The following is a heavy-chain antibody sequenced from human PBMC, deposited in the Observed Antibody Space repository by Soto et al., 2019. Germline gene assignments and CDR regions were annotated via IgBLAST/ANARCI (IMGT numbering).Heavy chain of an antibody. Sequence: GASVKVSCKASGGTFSSYAISWVRQAPGQGLEWMGGIIPIFGTANYAQKLQGRVTMTTDTSTSTAYMELRSLRSDDTAVYYCARDSERFYQLLGIDYWGQGTLVTVSS. D-gene: IGHD2-2*01. CDR3: ARDSERFYQLLGIDY. V-gene: IGHV1-69*05. CDR2: IIPIFGTA. J-gene: IGHJ4*02. CDR1: GGTFSSYA.